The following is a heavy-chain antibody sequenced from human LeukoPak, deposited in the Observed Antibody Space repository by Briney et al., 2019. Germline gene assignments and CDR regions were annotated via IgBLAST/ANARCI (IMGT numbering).Heavy chain of an antibody. CDR1: GYSFTSYW. Sequence: PGESLQISCQGSGYSFTSYWIAWVRQVPGKGLEWMGIIYPGDSDTRYSPSFQGQVTISADKSISTAYLQWSSLKASDTAIYYCARQIITDCSGGICYSYYFDYWGQGTLVTVS. J-gene: IGHJ4*02. V-gene: IGHV5-51*01. CDR2: IYPGDSDT. D-gene: IGHD2-15*01. CDR3: ARQIITDCSGGICYSYYFDY.